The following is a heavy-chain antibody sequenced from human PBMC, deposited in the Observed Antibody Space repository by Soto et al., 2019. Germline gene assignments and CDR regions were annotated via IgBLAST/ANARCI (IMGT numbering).Heavy chain of an antibody. J-gene: IGHJ3*01. V-gene: IGHV1-2*02. Sequence: HWVRKAPGQGLEWMGWMNPNSGDTHFAQKFQGRVTMTRDTSITTAYMELSSLRSDDTAVYYCAREKSAFFD. D-gene: IGHD3-3*02. CDR3: AREKSAFFD. CDR2: MNPNSGDT.